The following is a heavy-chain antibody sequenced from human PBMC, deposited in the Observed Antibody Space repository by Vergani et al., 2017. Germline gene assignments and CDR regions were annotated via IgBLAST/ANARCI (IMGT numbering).Heavy chain of an antibody. V-gene: IGHV1-8*01. CDR3: AREGFYDNIRGTYRPPSYYGMGV. CDR2: MNPNSGNT. CDR1: GYTFTSYD. D-gene: IGHD3-9*01. J-gene: IGHJ6*02. Sequence: QVQLVQSGAEVRKPGASVKVSCKASGYTFTSYDVHWVRQATGQGLEWMGWMNPNSGNTGYAQKFQGRVTFTRSNSINTAYMELSSLRSEDTAVYYCAREGFYDNIRGTYRPPSYYGMGVWGQGTKVTVAS.